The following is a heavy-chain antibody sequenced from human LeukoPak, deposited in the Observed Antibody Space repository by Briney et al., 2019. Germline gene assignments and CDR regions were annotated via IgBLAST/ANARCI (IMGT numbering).Heavy chain of an antibody. CDR2: IWYDGSNK. D-gene: IGHD3-22*01. CDR3: ARDYYYDSSGYWDYYFDC. V-gene: IGHV3-33*08. Sequence: PGGSLRLSCAASGFTFSDYGMHWVRQAPGKGLEWVAVIWYDGSNKYYADSVKGRFTISRDNSKNTLYLEMNSLRAEDTAVYYCARDYYYDSSGYWDYYFDCWGQGTLVSVSS. J-gene: IGHJ4*02. CDR1: GFTFSDYG.